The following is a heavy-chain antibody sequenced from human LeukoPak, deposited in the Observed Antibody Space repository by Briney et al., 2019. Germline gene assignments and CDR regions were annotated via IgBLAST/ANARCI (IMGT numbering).Heavy chain of an antibody. J-gene: IGHJ5*02. Sequence: SETLSLTCTVSGGSISSYYWSWIRQPPGTGLEWIGYIHYTGGTNYNPSLKSRVSISVDTSKNQLSLKLTSVTAADTAVYYCARGGSNFDPWGQGFLVTVSS. D-gene: IGHD6-25*01. CDR1: GGSISSYY. V-gene: IGHV4-59*01. CDR3: ARGGSNFDP. CDR2: IHYTGGT.